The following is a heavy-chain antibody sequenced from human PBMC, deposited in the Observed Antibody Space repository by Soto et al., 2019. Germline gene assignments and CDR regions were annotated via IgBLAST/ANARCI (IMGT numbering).Heavy chain of an antibody. CDR3: ARVAIGSYYFEY. CDR1: GFTFSSYW. D-gene: IGHD3-10*01. Sequence: EVQLVESGGGLVQPGGSLRLSCAASGFTFSSYWMHWVRQAPGKGLVWVSRINPDGSTTSYADSVKGRFTISRDSAKDTLYLKLNSLRAEDTAVYYCARVAIGSYYFEYWGQGTLVTVSS. V-gene: IGHV3-74*01. J-gene: IGHJ4*02. CDR2: INPDGSTT.